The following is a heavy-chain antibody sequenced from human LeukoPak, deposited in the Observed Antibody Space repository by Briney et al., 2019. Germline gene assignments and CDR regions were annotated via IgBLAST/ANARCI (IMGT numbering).Heavy chain of an antibody. V-gene: IGHV1-3*01. CDR1: GYTFTSYA. Sequence: GASVKVSCKASGYTFTSYAMHWVRQAPGQRLEWMGWINAGNGNTKYSQKFQGRVTITRDTSASTAYMELSSLRSEDTAVYYCARVSRFTMTPGTPTYAFDIWGQGTMVTVSS. CDR2: INAGNGNT. D-gene: IGHD3-22*01. CDR3: ARVSRFTMTPGTPTYAFDI. J-gene: IGHJ3*02.